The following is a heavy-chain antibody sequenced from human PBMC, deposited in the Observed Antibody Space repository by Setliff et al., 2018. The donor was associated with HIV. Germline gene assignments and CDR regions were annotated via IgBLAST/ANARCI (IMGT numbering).Heavy chain of an antibody. D-gene: IGHD2-21*01. Sequence: ASVKVSCKISGYTLTEVSMHWVRQPPGQGLEWMGGFDPENGETIYAQKFQDRVTMTKGTSKDTTYMEVSSLRSEDTAIYYCARGLLSGGYWVDQWGQGTLVTVSS. CDR3: ARGLLSGGYWVDQ. CDR1: GYTLTEVS. J-gene: IGHJ4*02. V-gene: IGHV1-24*01. CDR2: FDPENGET.